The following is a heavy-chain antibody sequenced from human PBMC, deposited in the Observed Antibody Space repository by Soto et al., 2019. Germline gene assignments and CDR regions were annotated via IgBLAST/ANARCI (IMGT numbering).Heavy chain of an antibody. CDR1: GFPFSSYA. CDR3: AKEEEYSSSSADY. CDR2: ISGSGGST. J-gene: IGHJ4*02. Sequence: GGSLRLSCAASGFPFSSYARSWVRQTPGKGLEWVSAISGSGGSTYYADSVKGRFTISRDNSKNTLYLQMNSLRAEDTAVYYCAKEEEYSSSSADYWGQGTLVTVSS. D-gene: IGHD6-6*01. V-gene: IGHV3-23*01.